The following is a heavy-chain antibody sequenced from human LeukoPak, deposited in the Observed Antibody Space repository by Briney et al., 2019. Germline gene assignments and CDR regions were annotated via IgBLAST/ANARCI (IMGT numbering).Heavy chain of an antibody. V-gene: IGHV1-2*02. Sequence: ASVKVSCRASGYTFTDFTDYYIHWVRQARGQGLEWMGWINPNSGGTYYAHKFQGRVTMTRDTSITTAYMELNRLTSDDAVVYFCVRVSTGWYFDYWGQGTLVSVSS. D-gene: IGHD6-19*01. CDR3: VRVSTGWYFDY. J-gene: IGHJ4*02. CDR2: INPNSGGT. CDR1: GYTFTDFTDYY.